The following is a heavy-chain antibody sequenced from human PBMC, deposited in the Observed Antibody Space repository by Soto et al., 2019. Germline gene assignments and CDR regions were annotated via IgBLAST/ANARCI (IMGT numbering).Heavy chain of an antibody. Sequence: SETLSLTCTVSGGSVSHSGYHWGWIRQPPGKGLEWIGSIYYSGSTYYNPSLKSRVTISVDTSNNQFSLRLTSVTAADTAVYYCARYDSSGDFDYWGRGTLVTVSS. D-gene: IGHD3-22*01. CDR2: IYYSGST. CDR1: GGSVSHSGYH. J-gene: IGHJ4*02. V-gene: IGHV4-39*01. CDR3: ARYDSSGDFDY.